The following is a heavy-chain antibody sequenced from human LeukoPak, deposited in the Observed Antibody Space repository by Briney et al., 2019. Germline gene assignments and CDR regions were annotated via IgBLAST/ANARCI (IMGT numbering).Heavy chain of an antibody. CDR3: ARGPQPLSGRRNYFDY. J-gene: IGHJ4*02. Sequence: PSETLSLTCAVYGGSFSGYYWSWIRQPPGKGLEWIGEINHSGSTNYNPSLKSRVTISVDTSKNQFSLKLSSVTAADTAVYYCARGPQPLSGRRNYFDYWGQGTLVTVSS. V-gene: IGHV4-34*01. CDR1: GGSFSGYY. CDR2: INHSGST. D-gene: IGHD2-15*01.